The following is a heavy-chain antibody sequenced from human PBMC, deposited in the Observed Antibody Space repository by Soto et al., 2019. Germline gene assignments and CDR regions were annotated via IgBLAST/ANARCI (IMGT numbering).Heavy chain of an antibody. Sequence: PGGSLRLSCAASGFTVSSNYMNWVRQSPGRGLEWISVLYNDGTTYYADSVKGRFTISRDNSENTLYLQMNSLRAEDTAVYYCARAAAPTTHEFDPWGQGTLVTVPQ. D-gene: IGHD6-13*01. CDR3: ARAAAPTTHEFDP. CDR2: LYNDGTT. CDR1: GFTVSSNY. V-gene: IGHV3-53*01. J-gene: IGHJ5*02.